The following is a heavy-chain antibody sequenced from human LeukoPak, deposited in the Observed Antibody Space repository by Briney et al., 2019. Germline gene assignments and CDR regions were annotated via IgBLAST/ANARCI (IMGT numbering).Heavy chain of an antibody. CDR3: ARVIQYSYYMDV. V-gene: IGHV4-34*12. J-gene: IGHJ6*03. D-gene: IGHD2-21*01. CDR2: MFQSRNI. Sequence: PSETLSLTCAVYGGSFRGYYWAWIRQPPGKGLEWIVTMFQSRNIYYNSSLKSRVSISLDTSKNQFSLQLSSVTAADTAVYYCARVIQYSYYMDVWGKGTTVTVSS. CDR1: GGSFRGYY.